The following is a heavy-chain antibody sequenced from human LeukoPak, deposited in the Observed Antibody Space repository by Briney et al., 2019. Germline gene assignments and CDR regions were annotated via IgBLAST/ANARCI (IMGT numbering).Heavy chain of an antibody. J-gene: IGHJ5*02. CDR2: INHSGST. D-gene: IGHD2-2*01. V-gene: IGHV4-34*01. CDR1: GGSFSGYY. Sequence: SENLSLTCAVYGGSFSGYYWSWIRQPPGKGLEWIGEINHSGSTNYNPSLKSRVTISVDTSKNQFSLKLSSVTAADTAVYYCARAGVIVVVPAAMLSYWFDPWGQGTLVTVSS. CDR3: ARAGVIVVVPAAMLSYWFDP.